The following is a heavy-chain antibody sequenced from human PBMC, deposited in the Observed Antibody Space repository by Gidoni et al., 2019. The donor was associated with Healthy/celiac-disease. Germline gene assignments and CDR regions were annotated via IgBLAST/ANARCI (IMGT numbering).Heavy chain of an antibody. CDR1: GFALSTSGVG. J-gene: IGHJ4*02. V-gene: IGHV2-5*02. CDR3: AHPGLNSGSYFDY. Sequence: QITLKESGPTLVKPTKTLTLTCTFAGFALSTSGVGVGWIRQPPGKALEWRALIYWDDAKRSSPSLKSMLTTTKNTSKNQVVLTMTNMDPVDTATYYCAHPGLNSGSYFDYWGQGTLVTVSS. CDR2: IYWDDAK. D-gene: IGHD5-12*01.